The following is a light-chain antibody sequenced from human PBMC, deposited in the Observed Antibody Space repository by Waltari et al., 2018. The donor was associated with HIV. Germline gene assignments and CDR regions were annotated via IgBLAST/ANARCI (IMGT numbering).Light chain of an antibody. J-gene: IGKJ1*01. V-gene: IGKV1-5*03. CDR3: LQYDNLWT. CDR1: QRIRNY. CDR2: EAS. Sequence: DIAVNQPPSTLTASVGHTVTLTCRASQRIRNYLAWYQQKPGRAPQLLISEASSLASGVPSRFSGSGSEIVFTLTISSLQPVDFATYYCLQYDNLWTFGQGTKVE.